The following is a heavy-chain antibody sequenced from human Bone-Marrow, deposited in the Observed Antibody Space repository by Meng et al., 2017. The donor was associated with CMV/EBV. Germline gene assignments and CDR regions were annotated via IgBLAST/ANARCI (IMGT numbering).Heavy chain of an antibody. J-gene: IGHJ4*02. Sequence: GESLKISCAASGFTFSSYAMSWVRQAPGKGLEWVSTVTTSGDTTHYAGSVKGRFTVSRDNSKNTVYLQMNSLRAEDTAVYYCAKGGRISPFDYWGQGTLVTVSS. CDR3: AKGGRISPFDY. D-gene: IGHD3-16*01. CDR2: VTTSGDTT. CDR1: GFTFSSYA. V-gene: IGHV3-23*01.